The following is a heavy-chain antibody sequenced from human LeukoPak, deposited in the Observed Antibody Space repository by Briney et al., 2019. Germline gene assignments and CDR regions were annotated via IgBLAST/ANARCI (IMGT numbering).Heavy chain of an antibody. Sequence: GESLKISCKAFGYTFTSYWIAWVRQMPGKGLEWMGIIYPGDSDTRYSPSFQGQVTISADKSSNTASLQWSSLKASDTAMYYCARQRDGYSFDYWGQGTLVTVSS. CDR1: GYTFTSYW. V-gene: IGHV5-51*01. CDR3: ARQRDGYSFDY. D-gene: IGHD5-24*01. CDR2: IYPGDSDT. J-gene: IGHJ4*02.